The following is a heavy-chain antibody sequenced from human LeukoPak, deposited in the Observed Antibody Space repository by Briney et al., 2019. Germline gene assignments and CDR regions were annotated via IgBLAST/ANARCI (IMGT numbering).Heavy chain of an antibody. Sequence: GASVKVSCKASGYTFTGYYMHWVRQAPGQGLEWMGWINPNSGGTNYAQKFQGRVTMTRDTSISTAYMELSRLRSDDTAVYYCARDYSVVPATTSDLSYYYYGMDVWGQGTTVTVSS. CDR3: ARDYSVVPATTSDLSYYYYGMDV. V-gene: IGHV1-2*02. J-gene: IGHJ6*02. CDR1: GYTFTGYY. CDR2: INPNSGGT. D-gene: IGHD2-2*01.